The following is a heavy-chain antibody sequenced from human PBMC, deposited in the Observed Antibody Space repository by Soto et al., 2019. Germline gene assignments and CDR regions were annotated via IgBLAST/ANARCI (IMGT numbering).Heavy chain of an antibody. V-gene: IGHV6-1*01. CDR3: ARVPARVTYYYDSSGYGNAFEI. CDR2: TYYRSKSYN. J-gene: IGHJ3*02. Sequence: SQTLSLTCAISGDSVSNNSTAWNWIRQSPSRGLEWLGRTYYRSKSYNDYVVSVKSRIPFNPDTSKNQFSLQLNSVTPEDTAVYYCARVPARVTYYYDSSGYGNAFEIWGQGTMVTVSS. CDR1: GDSVSNNSTA. D-gene: IGHD3-22*01.